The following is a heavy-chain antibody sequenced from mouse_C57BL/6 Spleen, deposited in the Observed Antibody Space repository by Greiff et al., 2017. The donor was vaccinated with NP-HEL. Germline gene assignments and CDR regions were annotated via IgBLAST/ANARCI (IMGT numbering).Heavy chain of an antibody. J-gene: IGHJ3*01. D-gene: IGHD2-4*01. CDR2: ISSGSSTI. CDR1: GFTFSDYG. Sequence: EVQGVESGGGLVKPGGSLKLSCAASGFTFSDYGMHWVRQAPEKGLEWVAYISSGSSTIYYADTVKGRFTMSGDNAKTSLVLQMPSLRSEDTSVYYCARSPYDYGGAWFAYWGQGTLVTVSA. CDR3: ARSPYDYGGAWFAY. V-gene: IGHV5-17*01.